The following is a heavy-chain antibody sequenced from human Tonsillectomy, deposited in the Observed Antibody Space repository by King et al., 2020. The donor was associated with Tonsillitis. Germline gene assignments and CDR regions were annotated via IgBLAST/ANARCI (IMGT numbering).Heavy chain of an antibody. CDR2: ISSSSRYI. Sequence: VQLVESGGGLVKPGGSLRLSCAASGFTFSSYSMSWVRQAPGKGLEWVSSISSSSRYIYYADSVKGRFTISRDNAKNSLYLQMNSLRAEDTAVYYCARLGDGVRTGHTAMVIYFYYGMDVWGQGTTVTVSS. J-gene: IGHJ6*02. V-gene: IGHV3-21*01. CDR3: ARLGDGVRTGHTAMVIYFYYGMDV. D-gene: IGHD5-18*01. CDR1: GFTFSSYS.